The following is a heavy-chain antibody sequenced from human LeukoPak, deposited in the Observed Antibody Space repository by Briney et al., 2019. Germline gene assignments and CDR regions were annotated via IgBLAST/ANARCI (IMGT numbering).Heavy chain of an antibody. CDR1: GGSISSYY. D-gene: IGHD5-18*01. CDR3: ARRGPGSYVAHYMDV. Sequence: PSETLSLTCTVSGGSISSYYWSWIRQPPGKGLEWIGYIYTSGSTNYNPSLKSRVTISVDTSKNQFSLKLSSVTAADTAVYYCARRGPGSYVAHYMDVWGKGTTVTVSS. V-gene: IGHV4-4*09. CDR2: IYTSGST. J-gene: IGHJ6*03.